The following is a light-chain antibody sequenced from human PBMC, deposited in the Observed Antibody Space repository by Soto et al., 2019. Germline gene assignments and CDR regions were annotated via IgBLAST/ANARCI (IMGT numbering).Light chain of an antibody. CDR2: DVS. Sequence: QSALTQPASWSGSPGQSITISCTGASSDVGGYNYVSWYQQHPGKAPKLMIYDVSNRPSGVSNRFSGSKSGNTASLTISGLQAEDEADYYCSSYTSSSSSGVFGTGTKVTVL. CDR1: SSDVGGYNY. J-gene: IGLJ1*01. CDR3: SSYTSSSSSGV. V-gene: IGLV2-14*01.